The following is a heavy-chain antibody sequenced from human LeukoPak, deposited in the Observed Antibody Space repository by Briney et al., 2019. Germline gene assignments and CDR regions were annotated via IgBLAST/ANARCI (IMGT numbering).Heavy chain of an antibody. D-gene: IGHD6-19*01. V-gene: IGHV3-9*03. CDR1: GFTFDDYA. J-gene: IGHJ4*02. Sequence: SLGLSCAASGFTFDDYAMHWVRQAPGKGLEWVSGISRNSGSIGYADSVKGRFTISRDNAKNSLYLQMNSLRAEDMALYYCAKDMRSGSTAGIFDYWGQGTLVTVSS. CDR3: AKDMRSGSTAGIFDY. CDR2: ISRNSGSI.